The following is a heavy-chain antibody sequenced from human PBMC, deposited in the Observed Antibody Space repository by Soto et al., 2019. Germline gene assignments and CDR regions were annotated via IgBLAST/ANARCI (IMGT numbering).Heavy chain of an antibody. J-gene: IGHJ4*02. CDR1: GFTLSSYA. V-gene: IGHV3-23*01. CDR2: ISVSGGST. CDR3: AKDWGRSSGYVS. Sequence: EVQLLESGGGLVQPGGSLRLSCAASGFTLSSYAMSWVRQAPGKGLEWVSGISVSGGSTYYADSVKGRFTISRDNSKNTLFLQLNSLRDEDTAVYHCAKDWGRSSGYVSWGQGTLVTVSS. D-gene: IGHD5-12*01.